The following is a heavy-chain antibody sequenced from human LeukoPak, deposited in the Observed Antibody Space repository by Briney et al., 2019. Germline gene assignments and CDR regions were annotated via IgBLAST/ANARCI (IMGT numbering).Heavy chain of an antibody. Sequence: PSETLSLTCTVSGGSISSGSYYWSWIRQPAGKGLEWIGRIYTSGSTNYNPSLKSRVTMSVDTSKNQFSLKLSSVTAADTAVYYCARANRGYSPLDAFDIWGQGTMVTVSS. V-gene: IGHV4-61*02. CDR1: GGSISSGSYY. CDR3: ARANRGYSPLDAFDI. D-gene: IGHD5-18*01. CDR2: IYTSGST. J-gene: IGHJ3*02.